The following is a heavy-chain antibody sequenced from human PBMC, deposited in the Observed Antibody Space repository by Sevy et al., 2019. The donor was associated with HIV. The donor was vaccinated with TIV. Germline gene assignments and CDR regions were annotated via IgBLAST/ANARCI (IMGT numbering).Heavy chain of an antibody. CDR3: AKEHISGYY. J-gene: IGHJ4*02. V-gene: IGHV3-7*03. CDR1: GFTFSNYW. D-gene: IGHD6-19*01. Sequence: GGSLRLSCAASGFTFSNYWMSWVRQAPGKGLEWVANIKRDGSEKYYVASVKGRFTISRDNSKNTVELQMKSLRVEDTALYYCAKEHISGYYWGQGILVTVSS. CDR2: IKRDGSEK.